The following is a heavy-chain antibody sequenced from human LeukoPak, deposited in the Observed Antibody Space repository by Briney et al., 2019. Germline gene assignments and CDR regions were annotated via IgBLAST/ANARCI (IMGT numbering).Heavy chain of an antibody. Sequence: ASVKVSCKASGYTFTRYGISWVRQAPGQGLEWMGVINPSGGSKSYAQNFQGRLTMTRVTSTSTVYMELNSLRSEDTAVYYCATSESYGFHGTCLDYWGQGTLVTVSS. V-gene: IGHV1-46*01. CDR3: ATSESYGFHGTCLDY. D-gene: IGHD2-15*01. J-gene: IGHJ4*02. CDR1: GYTFTRYG. CDR2: INPSGGSK.